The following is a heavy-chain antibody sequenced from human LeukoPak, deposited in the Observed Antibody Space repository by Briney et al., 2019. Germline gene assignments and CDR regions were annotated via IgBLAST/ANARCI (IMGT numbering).Heavy chain of an antibody. V-gene: IGHV3-48*04. CDR3: AREREDAFDI. CDR1: GFTFSSYG. Sequence: GGSLRLSCAASGFTFSSYGMHWVRQAPGKGLEWVSYISSSGSTIYYADSVKGRFTISRDNAKNSLYLQMNSLRAEDTAVYYCAREREDAFDIWGQGTMVTVSS. CDR2: ISSSGSTI. J-gene: IGHJ3*02. D-gene: IGHD1-26*01.